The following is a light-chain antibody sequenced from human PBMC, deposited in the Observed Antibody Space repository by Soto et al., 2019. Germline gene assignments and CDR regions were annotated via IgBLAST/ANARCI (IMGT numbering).Light chain of an antibody. CDR2: WAS. CDR1: QTVLYSFNSQNY. Sequence: DIVMTQSPDSLAVSLGERATINCRSSQTVLYSFNSQNYLAWYQQKPGQPPRLLFYWASTRSSGVSDRFRASGSATDFALNISSLHAEDGAVYYCQQYYSTPYTFGQGTKLEIK. J-gene: IGKJ2*01. CDR3: QQYYSTPYT. V-gene: IGKV4-1*01.